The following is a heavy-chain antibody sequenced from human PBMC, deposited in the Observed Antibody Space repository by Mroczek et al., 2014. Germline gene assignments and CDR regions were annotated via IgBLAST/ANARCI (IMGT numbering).Heavy chain of an antibody. Sequence: QVQLVEVWPRTGEAFETLSLTCTVSGGSISSYYWSWIRQPPGKGLEWIGYIYYSGSTNYNPSLKSRVTISVDTSKNQFSLKLSSVTAADTAVYYCARDYSNYDYYGMDVWGQGTTVTVSS. V-gene: IGHV4-59*01. CDR1: GGSISSYY. CDR2: IYYSGST. D-gene: IGHD4-11*01. J-gene: IGHJ6*02. CDR3: ARDYSNYDYYGMDV.